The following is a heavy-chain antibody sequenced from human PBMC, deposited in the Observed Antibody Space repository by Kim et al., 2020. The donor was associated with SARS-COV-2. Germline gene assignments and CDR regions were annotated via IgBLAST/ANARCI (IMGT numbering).Heavy chain of an antibody. Sequence: GGSLRLSCAASGFTFSSYGMHWVRQAPGKGLEGVAVIWYDGRNKYYADSVKGRFTISRDNSKNTLYLQMNSLRAEDTAVYYCAGSVAATYYYYYGMDVWG. V-gene: IGHV3-33*01. CDR3: AGSVAATYYYYYGMDV. CDR2: IWYDGRNK. D-gene: IGHD2-15*01. CDR1: GFTFSSYG. J-gene: IGHJ6*01.